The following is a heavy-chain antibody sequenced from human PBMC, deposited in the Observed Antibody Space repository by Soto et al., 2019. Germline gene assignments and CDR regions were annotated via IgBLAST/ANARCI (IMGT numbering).Heavy chain of an antibody. CDR1: GFSLSTSGVG. CDR2: IYWDDDK. D-gene: IGHD2-15*01. CDR3: AHRPSYCSGGSCYSGFDY. J-gene: IGHJ4*02. V-gene: IGHV2-5*02. Sequence: QITLKESGPTLVKPTQSLTLTCTFSGFSLSTSGVGVGWIRQPPGKALEWLALIYWDDDKRYSPSLKSRLTITKDTSKNQVVLTMTNMDPVDTATYYCAHRPSYCSGGSCYSGFDYWGQGTLVTVSS.